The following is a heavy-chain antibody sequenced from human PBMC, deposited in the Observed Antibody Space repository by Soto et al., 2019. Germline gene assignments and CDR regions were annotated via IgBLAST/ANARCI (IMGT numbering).Heavy chain of an antibody. CDR1: GFTFSSYA. CDR3: ATQKEYYYDSSGYYLAY. D-gene: IGHD3-22*01. CDR2: ISGSGGST. V-gene: IGHV3-23*01. Sequence: GGSLRLSCAASGFTFSSYAMSWVRQAPGKGLEWVSAISGSGGSTYYADSVKGRFTISRDNSKNTLYLQMNSLRAEDTAVYYCATQKEYYYDSSGYYLAYWGQGTLVTVSS. J-gene: IGHJ4*02.